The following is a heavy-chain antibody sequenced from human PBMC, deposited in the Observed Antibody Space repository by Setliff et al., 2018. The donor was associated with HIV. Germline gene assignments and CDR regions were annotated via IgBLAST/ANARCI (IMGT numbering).Heavy chain of an antibody. J-gene: IGHJ6*03. D-gene: IGHD3-10*01. CDR1: GGSISTSNW. CDR2: SYYSGST. CDR3: ARVAMVRGVIPPDFDYYYYYMDV. V-gene: IGHV4-28*03. Sequence: KPSETLSLTCTVSGGSISTSNWWGWIRQTPGKGLEWIGYSYYSGSTNYNPSLKSRVTMSLHTSKNLFSLKLSSVTAADTAVYYCARVAMVRGVIPPDFDYYYYYMDVWGKGTTVTVSS.